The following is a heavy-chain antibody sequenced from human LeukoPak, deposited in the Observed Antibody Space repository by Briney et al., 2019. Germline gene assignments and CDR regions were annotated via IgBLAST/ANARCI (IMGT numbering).Heavy chain of an antibody. CDR1: GFNFDDYG. J-gene: IGHJ3*02. CDR3: ARHISRIHLDAFDI. D-gene: IGHD3-22*01. V-gene: IGHV3-20*04. CDR2: INWNGGST. Sequence: GGSLRLSCAAPGFNFDDYGMSWVRQAPGKGLEWVSGINWNGGSTGYADSVKGRFTISRDNAKNSLYLQMNSLRAEDTALYYCARHISRIHLDAFDIWGQGTMVTVSS.